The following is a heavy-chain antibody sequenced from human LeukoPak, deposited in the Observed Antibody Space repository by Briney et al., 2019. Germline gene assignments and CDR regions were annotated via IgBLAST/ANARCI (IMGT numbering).Heavy chain of an antibody. Sequence: SETLSLTCTVSGGSISSGGYYWSWIRQPPGKGLEWIGYIYYSGSTKYNPSLKSRVTISVDTSKNQFSLKLSSVTAADTAVYYRARVSYVWGSYSGSDFDYWGQGTLVTVSS. J-gene: IGHJ4*02. CDR2: IYYSGST. CDR3: ARVSYVWGSYSGSDFDY. CDR1: GGSISSGGYY. D-gene: IGHD3-16*01. V-gene: IGHV4-61*08.